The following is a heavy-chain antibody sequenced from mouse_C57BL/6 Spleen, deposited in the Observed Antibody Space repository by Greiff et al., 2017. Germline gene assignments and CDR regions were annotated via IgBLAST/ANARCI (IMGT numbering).Heavy chain of an antibody. CDR3: TRDYYGSSYVY. D-gene: IGHD1-1*01. V-gene: IGHV1-15*01. Sequence: QVQLKESGAELVRPGASVTLSCKASGYTFTDYEMHWVKQTPVHGLEWIGAIDPETGGTAYNQKFKGKAILTADKSSSTAYMELRSLTSEDSAVYYCTRDYYGSSYVYWGQGTLVTVSA. CDR1: GYTFTDYE. CDR2: IDPETGGT. J-gene: IGHJ3*01.